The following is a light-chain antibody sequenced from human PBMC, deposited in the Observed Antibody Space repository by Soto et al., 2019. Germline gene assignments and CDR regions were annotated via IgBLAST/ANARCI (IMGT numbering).Light chain of an antibody. CDR3: QQYEDLPLT. CDR1: QDINNY. CDR2: DAS. Sequence: DIQLTQSPSSLSASVGDRVTITCQASQDINNYLNWYQQKPGKAPKLLIFDASSVETGAPSRFSGSGSGTHFTFTISSLEPEDIATYHCQQYEDLPLTFGGGTRVELK. J-gene: IGKJ4*01. V-gene: IGKV1-33*01.